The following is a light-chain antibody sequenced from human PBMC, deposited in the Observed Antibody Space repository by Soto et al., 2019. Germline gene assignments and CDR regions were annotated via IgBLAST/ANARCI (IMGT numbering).Light chain of an antibody. V-gene: IGKV1-9*01. J-gene: IGKJ2*01. CDR3: QQLNTYPHT. CDR2: AAS. Sequence: DIQLTQSPSFLSASVGDRVTITCRASQGISSSLAWFQQKPGKAPKLLIYAASTLQGRVPSRFSGSGSGTDFTLTISSLQHEDFEAYYCQQLNTYPHTFGHGTKVDIK. CDR1: QGISSS.